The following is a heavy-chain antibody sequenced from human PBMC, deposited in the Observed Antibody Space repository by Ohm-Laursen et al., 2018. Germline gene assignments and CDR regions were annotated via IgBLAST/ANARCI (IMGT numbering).Heavy chain of an antibody. CDR3: ARDHVHDSSGYYYHWFDP. CDR2: IYYSGST. Sequence: TLSLTCTVSGGSISSGGYYWSWIRQHPGKGLEWIGYIYYSGSTYYNPSLKSRVTISVDTSKNQFSLKLSSVTAADTAVYYCARDHVHDSSGYYYHWFDPWGQGTLVTVSS. CDR1: GGSISSGGYY. V-gene: IGHV4-31*03. J-gene: IGHJ5*02. D-gene: IGHD3-22*01.